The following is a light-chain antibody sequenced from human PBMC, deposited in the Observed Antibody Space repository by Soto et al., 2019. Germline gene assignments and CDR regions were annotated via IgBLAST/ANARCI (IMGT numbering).Light chain of an antibody. J-gene: IGLJ1*01. V-gene: IGLV2-14*01. CDR2: DVS. CDR3: SSYTSSSLYV. CDR1: SSDVGGYKY. Sequence: QSALTQTASVSGSPGQSITISCTGTSSDVGGYKYVSWYQQYPGKAPKLMIYDVSNRPSGVSNRFSGSKSGNTASLTISGLQAEDEADYYCSSYTSSSLYVFGTGTKLTVL.